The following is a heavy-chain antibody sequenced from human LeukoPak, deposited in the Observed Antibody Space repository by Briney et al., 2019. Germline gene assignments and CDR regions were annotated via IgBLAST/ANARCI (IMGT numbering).Heavy chain of an antibody. V-gene: IGHV3-23*01. CDR3: AKMAPREEQLVIFYYYYMDV. D-gene: IGHD6-13*01. CDR2: ISGSGGST. CDR1: GFTFSSYA. J-gene: IGHJ6*03. Sequence: PGGSLRLSCAASGFTFSSYAMSWVRQAPGKGLEWGSAISGSGGSTYYADSVKGRFTIYRDNSKNTLYLQMNSLRAEDTAVYYCAKMAPREEQLVIFYYYYMDVWGKGTTVTVSS.